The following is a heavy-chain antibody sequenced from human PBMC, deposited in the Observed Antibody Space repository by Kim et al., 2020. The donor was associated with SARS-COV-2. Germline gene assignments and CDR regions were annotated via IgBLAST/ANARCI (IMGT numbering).Heavy chain of an antibody. V-gene: IGHV1-69*13. Sequence: SVKVSCKASGGTFSSYAISWVRQAPGQGLEWMGGIIPISGTANYAQKFQGRVTITADESTSTAYMELSSLRSEDTAVYYCASYGSGIEGYWGQGTLVTVSS. D-gene: IGHD3-10*01. CDR1: GGTFSSYA. J-gene: IGHJ4*02. CDR2: IIPISGTA. CDR3: ASYGSGIEGY.